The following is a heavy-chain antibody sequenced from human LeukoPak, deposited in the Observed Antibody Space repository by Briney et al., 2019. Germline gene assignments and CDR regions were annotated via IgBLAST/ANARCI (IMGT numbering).Heavy chain of an antibody. V-gene: IGHV4-39*07. CDR2: INYSETT. J-gene: IGHJ4*02. D-gene: IGHD5-18*01. Sequence: SETLSLTCTVSGGSISSSNNYWGWIRQPPGKGLEWIGSINYSETTYYNPSLKSRVTISVDTSKDQFSLKLSSVTAADTAVYYCARVRGAYSYGSAPFDYWGQGTLVTVSS. CDR3: ARVRGAYSYGSAPFDY. CDR1: GGSISSSNNY.